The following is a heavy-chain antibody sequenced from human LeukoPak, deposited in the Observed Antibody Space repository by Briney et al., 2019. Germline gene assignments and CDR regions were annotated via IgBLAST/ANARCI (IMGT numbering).Heavy chain of an antibody. CDR1: GGSISSGSYY. CDR3: ARHPPRDGSAFDY. CDR2: MYYSGTT. J-gene: IGHJ4*02. Sequence: SETLSLTCTVSGGSISSGSYYWGWIRQPPGKGLEWIASMYYSGTTFYSPSLKSRITISVDTSKNQLSLKLGSVTAADTAVYYCARHPPRDGSAFDYWGQGTLVTVSS. V-gene: IGHV4-39*01.